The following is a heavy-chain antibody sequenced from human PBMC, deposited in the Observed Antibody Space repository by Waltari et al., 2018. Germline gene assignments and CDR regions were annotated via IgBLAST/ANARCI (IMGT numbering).Heavy chain of an antibody. CDR1: GGSITRRDSL. J-gene: IGHJ4*02. D-gene: IGHD1-26*01. CDR2: RYYVGTT. V-gene: IGHV4-39*01. Sequence: QLQLQESGPGLVKPSETLSLTCTVSGGSITRRDSLWGWVRQPPTKGLEWIGTRYYVGTTYYNPSLRSRVTVALDASQNQFSLRLTSVTAADTAVYYCARLSLYYGGREVDWGQGTLVTASS. CDR3: ARLSLYYGGREVD.